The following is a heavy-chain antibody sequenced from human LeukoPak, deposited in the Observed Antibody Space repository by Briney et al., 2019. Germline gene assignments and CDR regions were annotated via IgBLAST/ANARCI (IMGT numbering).Heavy chain of an antibody. CDR1: GYTFTSYG. J-gene: IGHJ3*02. D-gene: IGHD2-2*01. Sequence: GASVKVSCKASGYTFTSYGISWVRQAPGQGLEWMGWISAYNGNTNYAQKLQGRVTMTTDTSTSTAYMELSSLRSEDTAVYYCATDRGYCSSISCYPFDAFDIWGQGTMVTVSS. CDR2: ISAYNGNT. V-gene: IGHV1-18*01. CDR3: ATDRGYCSSISCYPFDAFDI.